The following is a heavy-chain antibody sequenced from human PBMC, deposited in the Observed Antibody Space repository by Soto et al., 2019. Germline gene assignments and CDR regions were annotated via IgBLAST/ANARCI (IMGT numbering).Heavy chain of an antibody. CDR2: IYYSGST. Sequence: SETLSLTCTVSGGSISSGGYYWSWIRQHPGKGLEWIGYIYYSGSTYYNPSLKSRVTISVDTSKNQFSLKLSSVTAADTAVYYCARYWRSYLDYWGQGTLVTVSS. D-gene: IGHD1-1*01. J-gene: IGHJ4*02. V-gene: IGHV4-31*03. CDR1: GGSISSGGYY. CDR3: ARYWRSYLDY.